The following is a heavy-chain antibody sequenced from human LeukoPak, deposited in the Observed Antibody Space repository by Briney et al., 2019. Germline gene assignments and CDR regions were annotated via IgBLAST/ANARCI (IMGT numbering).Heavy chain of an antibody. CDR3: ARDEYGDFQGFDF. CDR1: GGSISSYY. D-gene: IGHD4-17*01. V-gene: IGHV4-59*12. J-gene: IGHJ4*02. CDR2: IYYSGST. Sequence: SETLSLTCTVSGGSISSYYWSWIRQPPGKGLEWIGYIYYSGSTNYNPSLKSRVTISVDTSKNQFSLKLSSVTAADTAVYYCARDEYGDFQGFDFWGQGTRVTVSS.